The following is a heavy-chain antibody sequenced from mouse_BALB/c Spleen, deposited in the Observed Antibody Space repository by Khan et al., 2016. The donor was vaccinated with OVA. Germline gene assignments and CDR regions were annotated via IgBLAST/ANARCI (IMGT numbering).Heavy chain of an antibody. D-gene: IGHD2-4*01. J-gene: IGHJ3*01. Sequence: VQLKQSGPGLVQPSQSLSITCTVSDFSLTNYSVHWVRQSPGKGLEWLGVIWSAGSTDYNAAFISRLTIRKDNSRSQVFFKMNSLQPNDTAIYXCARRGYDYGRGALFAYWGQGTLVTVSA. CDR2: IWSAGST. CDR3: ARRGYDYGRGALFAY. V-gene: IGHV2-2*02. CDR1: DFSLTNYS.